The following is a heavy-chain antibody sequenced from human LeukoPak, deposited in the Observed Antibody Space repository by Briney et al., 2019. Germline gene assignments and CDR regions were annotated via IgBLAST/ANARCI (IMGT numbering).Heavy chain of an antibody. CDR3: ARGSWSGYYIPDAFDI. CDR1: GGSIGSYY. CDR2: IYTSGST. V-gene: IGHV4-4*07. Sequence: SETLSLTCTVSGGSIGSYYWSWIRQPAGKGLEWIGRIYTSGSTNYNPSLKSRVTMSVDTSKNQFSLKLSSVTAADTAVYYCARGSWSGYYIPDAFDIWGQGTMVTVSS. J-gene: IGHJ3*02. D-gene: IGHD3-3*01.